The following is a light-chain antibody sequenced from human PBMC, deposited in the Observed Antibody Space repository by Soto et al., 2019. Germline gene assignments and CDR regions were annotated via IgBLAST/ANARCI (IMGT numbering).Light chain of an antibody. CDR1: RSDVGGSNY. Sequence: QSALTQPPSASGSPGQSVTISCTGTRSDVGGSNYVSWYQQYPGRAPKLMIYEVTKRPSGVPDRFSGSKSGNTASLTVSGLQAEDEADYYCSSYAASNNFYFVFGGGTKLTVL. CDR2: EVT. V-gene: IGLV2-8*01. J-gene: IGLJ3*02. CDR3: SSYAASNNFYFV.